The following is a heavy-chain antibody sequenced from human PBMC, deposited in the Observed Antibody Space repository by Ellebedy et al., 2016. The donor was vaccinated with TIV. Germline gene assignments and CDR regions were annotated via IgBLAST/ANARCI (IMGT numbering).Heavy chain of an antibody. V-gene: IGHV3-9*01. D-gene: IGHD6-19*01. CDR2: ISWNSGSI. Sequence: PGGSLRLSCAVSGFSFEEYAMHWVRQVPGKGLEWVSGISWNSGSIGYADSVKGRFTISRDNAKNSLHLQMNSLRAEDTALYYCVKDRVGQWLATFYFDYWGQGTLVPVSS. CDR3: VKDRVGQWLATFYFDY. J-gene: IGHJ4*02. CDR1: GFSFEEYA.